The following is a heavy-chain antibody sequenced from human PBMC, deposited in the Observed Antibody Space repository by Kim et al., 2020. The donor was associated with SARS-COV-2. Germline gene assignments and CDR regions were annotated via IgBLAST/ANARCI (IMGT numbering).Heavy chain of an antibody. D-gene: IGHD6-13*01. Sequence: GGFLRLSCEASGFTFGNYAMSWVRQGPGKGLEWVASVNNGNNPYYANSVKGRFTVDRDNAKNMFYLQMGSLRAEVTALYYCAKDHPSSSWPTFDSWGQGTLVTVTA. CDR2: VNNGNNP. CDR1: GFTFGNYA. J-gene: IGHJ4*02. CDR3: AKDHPSSSWPTFDS. V-gene: IGHV3-23*01.